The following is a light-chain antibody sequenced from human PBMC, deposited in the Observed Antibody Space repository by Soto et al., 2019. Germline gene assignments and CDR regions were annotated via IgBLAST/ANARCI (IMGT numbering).Light chain of an antibody. Sequence: SYELTQPPSVSVSPGQTASITCSGDKLGDKYACWYQQKTGQSPVLVIYQDSKRPSGIPERFSGSNSGNTATLTISGTQAMDEADYYCQAWDSSTVVFGGGPKLTVL. CDR1: KLGDKY. CDR3: QAWDSSTVV. CDR2: QDS. V-gene: IGLV3-1*01. J-gene: IGLJ2*01.